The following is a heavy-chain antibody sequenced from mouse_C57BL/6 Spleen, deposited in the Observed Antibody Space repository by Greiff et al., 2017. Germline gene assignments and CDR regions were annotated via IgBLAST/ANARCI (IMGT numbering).Heavy chain of an antibody. CDR2: ISNLAYSI. CDR3: ARHKADGYYSAMDY. J-gene: IGHJ4*01. CDR1: GFTFSDYG. Sequence: EVKLVESGGGLVQPGGSLKLSCAASGFTFSDYGMAWVRQAPRKGPEWVAFISNLAYSIYYADTVTGRFTISRENAKNTLYLEMSSLRSEDTAMYYCARHKADGYYSAMDYWGQGTSVTVSS. V-gene: IGHV5-15*01. D-gene: IGHD2-3*01.